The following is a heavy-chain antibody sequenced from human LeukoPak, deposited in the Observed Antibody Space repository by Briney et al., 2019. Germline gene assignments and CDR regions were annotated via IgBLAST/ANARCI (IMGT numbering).Heavy chain of an antibody. CDR3: ANTPGVSQWEYYFDY. CDR1: GLTFSSYA. D-gene: IGHD6-19*01. J-gene: IGHJ4*02. V-gene: IGHV3-23*01. CDR2: ISGSGGST. Sequence: GGSLRLSCAASGLTFSSYAMSWVRQAPGKGLEWVSAISGSGGSTYYADSVKGRFTISRDNSKNTLYLQMNSLRAEDTAVYYCANTPGVSQWEYYFDYWGQGTLVTVSS.